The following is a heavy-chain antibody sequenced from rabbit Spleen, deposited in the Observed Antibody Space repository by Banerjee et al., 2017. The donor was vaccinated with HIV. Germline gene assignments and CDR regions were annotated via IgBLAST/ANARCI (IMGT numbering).Heavy chain of an antibody. J-gene: IGHJ4*01. CDR2: IYPGFGLK. CDR1: GFDFSNYY. CDR3: ARDLDGVIGWNFNL. Sequence: QQQLVESGGGLVQPGGSLKLSCKASGFDFSNYYMTWVRQAPGKGLEWIAYIYPGFGLKKYANSVKGRFTISSDNAQNTVFLQMTSLTAADTATYFCARDLDGVIGWNFNLWGPGTLVTVS. V-gene: IGHV1S47*01. D-gene: IGHD4-1*01.